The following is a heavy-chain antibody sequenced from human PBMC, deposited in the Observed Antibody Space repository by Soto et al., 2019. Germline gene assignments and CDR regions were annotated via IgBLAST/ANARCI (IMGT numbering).Heavy chain of an antibody. CDR3: ARDKKQWLVSGYYNGMDV. D-gene: IGHD6-19*01. CDR2: ISISSRKI. J-gene: IGHJ6*02. CDR1: GLTFSSYS. V-gene: IGHV3-48*01. Sequence: GGSLRLSCAASGLTFSSYSMNWVRQAPGKGLEGVSYISISSRKIYYEDSEKGRFTISRDNAKNSLYLQMNSLRAEDTAVYYCARDKKQWLVSGYYNGMDVWGQGT.